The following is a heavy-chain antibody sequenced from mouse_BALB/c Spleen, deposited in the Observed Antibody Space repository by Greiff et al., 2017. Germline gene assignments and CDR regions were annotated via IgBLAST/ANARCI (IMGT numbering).Heavy chain of an antibody. CDR2: ISSGGSYT. V-gene: IGHV5-6*01. Sequence: EVKVVESGGDLVKPGGSLKLSCAASGFTFSSYGMSWVRQTPDKRLEWVATISSGGSYTYYPDSVKGRFTISRDNAKNTLYLQMSSLESEDTAMYYCARHKDAMDYWGQGTSVTVSS. CDR3: ARHKDAMDY. CDR1: GFTFSSYG. J-gene: IGHJ4*01.